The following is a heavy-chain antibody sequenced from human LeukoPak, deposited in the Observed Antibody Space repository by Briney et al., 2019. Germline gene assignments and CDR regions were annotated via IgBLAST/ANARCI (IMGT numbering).Heavy chain of an antibody. V-gene: IGHV4-59*01. CDR1: GGSISSYY. Sequence: SETLSLTCAVSGGSISSYYWSWIRQPPGKGLEWIGYTYYSGSTNYNPSLKSRVTISVDTSKNQFSLKLSSVTAADTAVYYCARTIRLAGTRVGYFDYWGQGTLVTVSS. J-gene: IGHJ4*02. D-gene: IGHD6-19*01. CDR3: ARTIRLAGTRVGYFDY. CDR2: TYYSGST.